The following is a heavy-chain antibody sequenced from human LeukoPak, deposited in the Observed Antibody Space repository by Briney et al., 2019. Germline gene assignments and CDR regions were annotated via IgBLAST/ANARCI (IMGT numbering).Heavy chain of an antibody. CDR1: GYTFTSYG. J-gene: IGHJ4*02. D-gene: IGHD1/OR15-1a*01. Sequence: ASVKVSCKASGYTFTSYGISWVRQAPGQGLEWMGWISAYNGNTNYAQKLQGRVTMTTDTSTSTAYMELRSLRSDDTAVYYCANAKTLGSEQRPYYFDYWGQGTLVTVSS. CDR3: ANAKTLGSEQRPYYFDY. V-gene: IGHV1-18*01. CDR2: ISAYNGNT.